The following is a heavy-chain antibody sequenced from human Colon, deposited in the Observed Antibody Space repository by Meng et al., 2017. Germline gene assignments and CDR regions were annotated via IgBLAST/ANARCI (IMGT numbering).Heavy chain of an antibody. CDR1: GDSVSSNRAL. Sequence: HVQLQQSCPGLVKPSPTPSLTCSISGDSVSSNRALWHWVRQSPSRGLEWLGQTYYRSEWQNHYGVSVKSRITINADTSRNHFSLHLNSVTPEDTAVYYCTTWYGEYWGQGTLVTVAS. CDR3: TTWYGEY. V-gene: IGHV6-1*01. D-gene: IGHD3-10*01. J-gene: IGHJ4*02. CDR2: TYYRSEWQN.